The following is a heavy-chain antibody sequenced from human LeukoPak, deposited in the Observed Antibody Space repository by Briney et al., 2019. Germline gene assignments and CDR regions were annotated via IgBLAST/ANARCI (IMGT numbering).Heavy chain of an antibody. J-gene: IGHJ4*02. V-gene: IGHV3-23*01. D-gene: IGHD4-23*01. CDR1: GFTFTNYA. CDR3: ARGSRWVAPDY. Sequence: RGSLRLSCAASGFTFTNYAMSWVRQAPGKGLEWVSMISGSGDDTYYADSVKGRFTISRDNSKNTVSLQMNSLRADDTAVYYCARGSRWVAPDYWGQGTLVTVSS. CDR2: ISGSGDDT.